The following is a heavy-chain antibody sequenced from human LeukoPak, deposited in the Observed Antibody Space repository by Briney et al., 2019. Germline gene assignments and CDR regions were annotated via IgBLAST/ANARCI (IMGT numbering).Heavy chain of an antibody. CDR2: IYYSGST. D-gene: IGHD1-26*01. CDR1: GGSISSSSYY. J-gene: IGHJ4*02. CDR3: ARLTHGYGATYFDY. V-gene: IGHV4-39*07. Sequence: SETLSHTCTVSGGSISSSSYYWGWIRQSPRKGPEWIGSIYYSGSTYYNPSLKSRVTISVDTSKNQFSLKLSSVTAADTAVYYCARLTHGYGATYFDYWGQGTLVTVSS.